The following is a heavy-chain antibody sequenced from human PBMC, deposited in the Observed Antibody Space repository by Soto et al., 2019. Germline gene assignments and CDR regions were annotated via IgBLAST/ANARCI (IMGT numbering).Heavy chain of an antibody. CDR1: GFSLSSYW. Sequence: GGSLRRSCAASGFSLSSYWVSWVRQAPGKGLEWVANINGDGTEQYYVGSVRGRFTISRDNAKNSLFLQMNSLRVEDTATYYCLKDYLGNWGQGVQVTVSS. J-gene: IGHJ4*02. D-gene: IGHD1-26*01. CDR3: LKDYLGN. CDR2: INGDGTEQ. V-gene: IGHV3-7*01.